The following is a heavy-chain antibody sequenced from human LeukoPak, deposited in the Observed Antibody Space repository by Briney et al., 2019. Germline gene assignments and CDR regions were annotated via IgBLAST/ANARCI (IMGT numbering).Heavy chain of an antibody. CDR2: INAGNGNT. D-gene: IGHD3-10*01. CDR3: ARGYYGSGSPLEWYFDL. J-gene: IGHJ2*01. CDR1: GYTFTSYA. Sequence: GASVKVSRKASGYTFTSYAMYWVRHAPVQRLEWMGWINAGNGNTKNSQKFQSRVTITRHTNASTAYMALSSLRSEDRAVYYCARGYYGSGSPLEWYFDLWGRGTLVTVSS. V-gene: IGHV1-3*01.